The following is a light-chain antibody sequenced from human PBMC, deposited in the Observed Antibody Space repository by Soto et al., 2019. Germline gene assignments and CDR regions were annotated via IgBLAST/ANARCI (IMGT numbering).Light chain of an antibody. V-gene: IGKV1-39*01. J-gene: IGKJ3*01. CDR3: QQSYTTPLFT. CDR2: ATS. Sequence: GDRVTITCRASQTISNSLNWYQQRPGKAPKLLIYATSNLQSGVPSRFSGSGSGTDFTLTISSLQPEDFATYYCQQSYTTPLFTFGPGTKVDIE. CDR1: QTISNS.